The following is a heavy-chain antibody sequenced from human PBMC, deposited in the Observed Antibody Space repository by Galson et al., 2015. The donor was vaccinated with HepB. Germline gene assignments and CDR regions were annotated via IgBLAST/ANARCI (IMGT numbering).Heavy chain of an antibody. CDR3: AREDADIAAMTLDH. CDR2: IWHDGSNS. CDR1: GFTFTRYA. D-gene: IGHD6-25*01. J-gene: IGHJ4*02. Sequence: SLRLSCAASGFTFTRYAMTWVRQAPGKGLGWVAVIWHDGSNSYYADSVKGRFTISRDNSKNTLYLQMNSLRAEDTAVYYCAREDADIAAMTLDHWGQGTLVTVSS. V-gene: IGHV3-33*08.